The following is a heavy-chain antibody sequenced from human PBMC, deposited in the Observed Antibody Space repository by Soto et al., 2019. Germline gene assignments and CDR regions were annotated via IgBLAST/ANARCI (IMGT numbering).Heavy chain of an antibody. D-gene: IGHD2-2*01. J-gene: IGHJ4*02. Sequence: QVQLVQSGAEVKKPGSSVKVSCKASGGTFSSYAISWVRQAPGQGLEWMGGIIPIFGTANYAQKFQGRVTITADESTRTAYMELSSLRSEDTAVYYCARGSVPATLYYFDYWGQGTLVTVSS. V-gene: IGHV1-69*01. CDR1: GGTFSSYA. CDR3: ARGSVPATLYYFDY. CDR2: IIPIFGTA.